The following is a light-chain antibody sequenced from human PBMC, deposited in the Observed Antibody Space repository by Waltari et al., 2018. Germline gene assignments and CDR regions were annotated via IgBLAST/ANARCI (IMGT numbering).Light chain of an antibody. CDR2: KVS. Sequence: DVVMTQSPLSLPITPGQPASMTCRSSQSLLHSNGNTYLSWFLQKPGQPPRRLIYKVSNRDSGVPDRCRGSGAGTDFTLKISRVEAEDVGVYYCMQGTHFPPTFGQGTKVEIK. J-gene: IGKJ1*01. CDR3: MQGTHFPPT. CDR1: QSLLHSNGNTY. V-gene: IGKV2-30*02.